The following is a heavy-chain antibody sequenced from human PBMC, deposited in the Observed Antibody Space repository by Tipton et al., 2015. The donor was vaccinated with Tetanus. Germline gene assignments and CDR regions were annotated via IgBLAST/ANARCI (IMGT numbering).Heavy chain of an antibody. CDR1: GYTFTSYG. CDR2: MNPKTGPA. D-gene: IGHD6-13*01. Sequence: QVQLVQSGAEVKKPGASVKVSCKASGYTFTSYGLNWVRKAAGQGLEWLGYMNPKTGPAGYAQKFQGRVTMTSDISSSTAYMEPRNLRSDDTAVYYWARGNRGSSWYLWGQGTLLTVSS. J-gene: IGHJ4*02. V-gene: IGHV1-8*02. CDR3: ARGNRGSSWYL.